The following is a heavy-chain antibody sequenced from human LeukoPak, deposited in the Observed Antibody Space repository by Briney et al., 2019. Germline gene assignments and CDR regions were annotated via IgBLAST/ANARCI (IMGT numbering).Heavy chain of an antibody. D-gene: IGHD3-10*01. CDR2: IYTSGSA. J-gene: IGHJ6*03. Sequence: SETLSLTCTVSGASISIYYWSWIRQPAGKGLEWIGRIYTSGSAYCNPSLKSRVSMSVDTSKNQFSLKLTSVTAADTAVYYCARGRVANYYGSGTSDDYYYYYYMDVWGKGTTVTVSS. V-gene: IGHV4-4*07. CDR1: GASISIYY. CDR3: ARGRVANYYGSGTSDDYYYYYYMDV.